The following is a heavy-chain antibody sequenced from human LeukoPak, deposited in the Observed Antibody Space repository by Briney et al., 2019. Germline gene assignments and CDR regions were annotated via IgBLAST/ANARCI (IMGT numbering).Heavy chain of an antibody. V-gene: IGHV3-9*01. CDR2: ISWNSGSI. CDR1: GFTVSSTY. J-gene: IGHJ5*02. Sequence: GGSLRLSCAASGFTVSSTYMSWVRQAPGKGLEWVSGISWNSGSIGYADSVKGRFTISRDNAKNSLYLQMNSLRAEDAALYYCAKDRHYYGSGTFDPWGQGTLVTVSS. CDR3: AKDRHYYGSGTFDP. D-gene: IGHD3-10*01.